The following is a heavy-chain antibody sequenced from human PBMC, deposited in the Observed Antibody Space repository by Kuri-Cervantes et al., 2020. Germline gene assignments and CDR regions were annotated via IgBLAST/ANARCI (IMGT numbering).Heavy chain of an antibody. V-gene: IGHV3-33*01. Sequence: GGSLRLSCAASGFTFSSYGMHWVRQAPGKGLEWVAVIWYDGSNKYYADSVKGRFTISRDNSKNTLYLQMNILRAEDTAVYYCARDRRGRGSSPYDYVWGSYRNYGMDVWGQGTTVPSP. J-gene: IGHJ6*02. D-gene: IGHD3-16*02. CDR3: ARDRRGRGSSPYDYVWGSYRNYGMDV. CDR1: GFTFSSYG. CDR2: IWYDGSNK.